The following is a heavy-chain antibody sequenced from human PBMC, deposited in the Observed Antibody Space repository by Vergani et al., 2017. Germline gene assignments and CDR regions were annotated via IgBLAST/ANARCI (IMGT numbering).Heavy chain of an antibody. V-gene: IGHV3-7*03. CDR2: IKQDGSEK. Sequence: EVQLLESGGGLVQPGGSLRLSCAASGFTFSSYWMSWVRQAPGKGLEWVANIKQDGSEKYYVDSVKGRFTISRDNAKNSLYLQMNSLRAEDTAVYYCARSYCSSTSCYMYYYYGMDVWGQGTTVTVAS. D-gene: IGHD2-2*02. CDR3: ARSYCSSTSCYMYYYYGMDV. J-gene: IGHJ6*02. CDR1: GFTFSSYW.